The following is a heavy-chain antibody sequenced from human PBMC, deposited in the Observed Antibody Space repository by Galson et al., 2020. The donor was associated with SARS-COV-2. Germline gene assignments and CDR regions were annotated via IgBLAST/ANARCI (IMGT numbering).Heavy chain of an antibody. J-gene: IGHJ6*02. V-gene: IGHV1-18*04. CDR1: GYTFKNYG. CDR3: ARDNWSFFGNRYYAMDV. D-gene: IGHD1-26*01. CDR2: INTYNGNT. Sequence: ASVKVYCKASGYTFKNYGINWVRQAPGQGLEWMAWINTYNGNTNYAQKFQGRLTMTTDTSTSTAYMELRSLRNDDTAVYYCARDNWSFFGNRYYAMDVWGQGTTVTVSS.